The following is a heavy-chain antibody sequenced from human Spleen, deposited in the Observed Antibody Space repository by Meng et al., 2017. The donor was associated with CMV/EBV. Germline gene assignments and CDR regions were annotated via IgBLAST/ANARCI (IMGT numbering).Heavy chain of an antibody. J-gene: IGHJ4*02. CDR3: ARLRRGIAVVGTGPFDY. Sequence: GGSLRLSCAASGFTFSSYWMSWVRQAPGKGLEWVANIKQDGSEKYYVDCVKGRFTISRDNAKNSLYLQMNSLRAEDTAVYYCARLRRGIAVVGTGPFDYWGQGTLVTVSS. V-gene: IGHV3-7*01. CDR2: IKQDGSEK. CDR1: GFTFSSYW. D-gene: IGHD6-19*01.